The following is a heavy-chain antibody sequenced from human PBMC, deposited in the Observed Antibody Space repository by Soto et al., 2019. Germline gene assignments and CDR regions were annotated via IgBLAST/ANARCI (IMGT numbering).Heavy chain of an antibody. CDR2: INPNSGGT. V-gene: IGHV1-2*04. D-gene: IGHD3-3*01. Sequence: EASVKVSCKASGYTFTGYYMHWVRQAPGQGLEWMGWINPNSGGTNYAQKFQGWVTMTRDTSISTAYMELSRLGSDDTAVYYCARVREGLRFLEWPLFDYRGQGTLVTVSS. CDR1: GYTFTGYY. J-gene: IGHJ4*02. CDR3: ARVREGLRFLEWPLFDY.